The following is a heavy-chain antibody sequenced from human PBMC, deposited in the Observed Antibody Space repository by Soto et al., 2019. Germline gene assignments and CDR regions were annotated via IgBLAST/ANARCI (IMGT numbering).Heavy chain of an antibody. CDR2: IYSGGST. CDR3: ARDTYGMDV. CDR1: GLTVSNNH. Sequence: GGSLRLSCAASGLTVSNNHMSWVRQAPGKGLEWVSIIYSGGSTYYADSVKGRFTISRDKSKNAFYLQMNSLRAEDTAVYYCARDTYGMDVWGQGTTVTVSS. J-gene: IGHJ6*02. V-gene: IGHV3-53*01.